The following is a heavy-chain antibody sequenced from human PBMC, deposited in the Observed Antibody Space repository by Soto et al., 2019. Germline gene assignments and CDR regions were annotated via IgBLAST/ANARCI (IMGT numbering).Heavy chain of an antibody. V-gene: IGHV3-21*02. CDR1: GFTFNKYS. J-gene: IGHJ4*02. CDR3: ARDLMPNDRGLGDLAY. D-gene: IGHD3-22*01. Sequence: EVRLVESGGGLVKPGGSMRLSCAASGFTFNKYSMNWVRQAPEKGLEWVSSITSKTGDQYYADSVKGRFIISRDNTSNSLSLQVTSLRDEDTAVYYCARDLMPNDRGLGDLAYWGQGTLVTVSS. CDR2: ITSKTGDQ.